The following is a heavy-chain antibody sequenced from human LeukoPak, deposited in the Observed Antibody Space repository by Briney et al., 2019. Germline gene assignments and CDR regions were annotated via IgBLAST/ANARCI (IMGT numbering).Heavy chain of an antibody. CDR3: ARERAYGGYVNFEFEY. V-gene: IGHV3-53*01. Sequence: GGSLRLSCAASGFTVSSNYMSWVRQAPGKGLEWGSVIYSGGSTYYADSVKGRFTISRDNSKNTLYLQMNSLRAEDTAVYYCARERAYGGYVNFEFEYWGQGTLVTVSS. CDR1: GFTVSSNY. D-gene: IGHD5-12*01. CDR2: IYSGGST. J-gene: IGHJ4*02.